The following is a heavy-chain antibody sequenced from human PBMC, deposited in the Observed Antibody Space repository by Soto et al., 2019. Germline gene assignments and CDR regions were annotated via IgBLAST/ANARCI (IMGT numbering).Heavy chain of an antibody. Sequence: GASVKVSCKASGYTFAGYYMHWVRQAPGQGLEWMGWINPNSGGTNYAQKFQGWVTMTRDTSISTAYMELSRLRSDDTAVYYCARDPRPPTMGDNYFDYWGQGTPVTV. CDR2: INPNSGGT. D-gene: IGHD3-16*01. CDR1: GYTFAGYY. V-gene: IGHV1-2*04. CDR3: ARDPRPPTMGDNYFDY. J-gene: IGHJ4*02.